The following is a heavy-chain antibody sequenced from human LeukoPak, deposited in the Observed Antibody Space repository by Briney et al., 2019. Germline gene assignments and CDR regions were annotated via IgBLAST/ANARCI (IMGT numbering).Heavy chain of an antibody. CDR3: ARTRSGYLADY. J-gene: IGHJ4*02. Sequence: PSETLSLTCAVSGGSISGSFWSWIRQPAGKGLEWIGRIYTSGNTNYNPSLKSRVTMSVDTSKNQFSLKLSSVTAADTAVYYCARTRSGYLADYWGQGTLVTVSS. CDR2: IYTSGNT. CDR1: GGSISGSF. D-gene: IGHD1-26*01. V-gene: IGHV4-4*07.